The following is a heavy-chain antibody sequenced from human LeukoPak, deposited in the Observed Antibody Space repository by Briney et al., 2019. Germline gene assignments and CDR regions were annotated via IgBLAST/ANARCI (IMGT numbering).Heavy chain of an antibody. CDR2: ISYDGSNK. D-gene: IGHD3-10*01. J-gene: IGHJ4*02. Sequence: SGRSLRLSCAASGFTFSSYAMHWVRQAPGKGLEWVAVISYDGSNKYYADSVKGRFTISRDNSKNTLYLQMNSLRAEDTAVYYCAKDYGSGSSFDYWGQGTLVTVSS. CDR1: GFTFSSYA. V-gene: IGHV3-30-3*01. CDR3: AKDYGSGSSFDY.